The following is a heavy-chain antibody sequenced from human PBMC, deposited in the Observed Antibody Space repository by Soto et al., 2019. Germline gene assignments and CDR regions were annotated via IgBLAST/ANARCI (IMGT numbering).Heavy chain of an antibody. V-gene: IGHV4-34*01. CDR3: ARGSAHYSDSSGPARTDYFDY. J-gene: IGHJ4*02. CDR2: INHSGST. CDR1: GGSFSGYY. Sequence: QVQLQQWGAGLLKPSETLSLTCAVYGGSFSGYYWSWIRQPPGKGLEWIGEINHSGSTNYNPSLKSGANICVDASKNQCSLKLSSVTAADTAVYYCARGSAHYSDSSGPARTDYFDYWGQGTLVTVSS. D-gene: IGHD3-22*01.